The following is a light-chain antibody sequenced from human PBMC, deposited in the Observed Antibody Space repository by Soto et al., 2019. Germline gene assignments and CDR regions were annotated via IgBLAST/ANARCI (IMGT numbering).Light chain of an antibody. CDR3: SSYTTSGALV. CDR1: SSDVGGYNY. V-gene: IGLV2-14*03. J-gene: IGLJ3*02. Sequence: QSAPTQPASVSGSPGQSITISCTGTSSDVGGYNYVSWYQQHPDKAPKLLIFDVRNRPSGVSNRFSGSKSGNTASLTISGLQAEDGADYYCSSYTTSGALVFGGGTKVTVL. CDR2: DVR.